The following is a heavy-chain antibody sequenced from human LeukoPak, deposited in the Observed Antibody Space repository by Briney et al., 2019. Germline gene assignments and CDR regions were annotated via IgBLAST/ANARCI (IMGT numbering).Heavy chain of an antibody. V-gene: IGHV3-74*01. J-gene: IGHJ4*02. CDR2: INSDGTST. CDR3: GRALGSPLDY. D-gene: IGHD1-26*01. CDR1: GFSFSSDW. Sequence: GGSLRLSCAASGFSFSSDWMHWVRQVPGEGLVWVSRINSDGTSTAYADSVRGRFTISRDNAKNTLYLQMNSLRVEDTAVYYCGRALGSPLDYWGQGTLVTVSA.